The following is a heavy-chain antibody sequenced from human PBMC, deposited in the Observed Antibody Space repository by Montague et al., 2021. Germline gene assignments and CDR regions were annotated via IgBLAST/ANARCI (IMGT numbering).Heavy chain of an antibody. J-gene: IGHJ4*02. Sequence: SVKVSCKASGYTFTSYGISWVRQAPVQGLEWMGWISAYNGNTNYXQKLQGRVTMTTDTSTSTAYMELRSLRSDDTAVYYCARDYSYGDYGFGYWGQGTLVTVSS. V-gene: IGHV1-18*01. CDR2: ISAYNGNT. CDR3: ARDYSYGDYGFGY. D-gene: IGHD4-17*01. CDR1: GYTFTSYG.